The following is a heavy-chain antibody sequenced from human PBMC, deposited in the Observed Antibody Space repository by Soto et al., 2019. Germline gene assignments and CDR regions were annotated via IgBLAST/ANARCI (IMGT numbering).Heavy chain of an antibody. V-gene: IGHV1-69*13. Sequence: ASVKVSCKASGGTFSSYAISWVRQAPGQGLEWMGGIIPIFGTANYAQKFQGRVTITADESTSTAYMELSSLRSEDTAVYYCARGGYFDSGNYLAYWGLGTLVTVSS. D-gene: IGHD3-22*01. CDR2: IIPIFGTA. CDR3: ARGGYFDSGNYLAY. CDR1: GGTFSSYA. J-gene: IGHJ4*02.